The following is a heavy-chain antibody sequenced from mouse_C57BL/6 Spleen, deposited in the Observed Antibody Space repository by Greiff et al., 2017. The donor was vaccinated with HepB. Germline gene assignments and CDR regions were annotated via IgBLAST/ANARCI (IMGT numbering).Heavy chain of an antibody. J-gene: IGHJ1*03. CDR1: GYTFTDYE. CDR2: IDPETGGT. D-gene: IGHD1-1*01. CDR3: TRENYDGSSTYWYFDV. V-gene: IGHV1-15*01. Sequence: VQLQQSGAELVRPGASVTLSCKASGYTFTDYEMHWVKQTPVHGLEWIGAIDPETGGTAYNQKFKGKAILTADKSSSTAYMELRSLTSEDSAVYYCTRENYDGSSTYWYFDVWGTGTTVTVSS.